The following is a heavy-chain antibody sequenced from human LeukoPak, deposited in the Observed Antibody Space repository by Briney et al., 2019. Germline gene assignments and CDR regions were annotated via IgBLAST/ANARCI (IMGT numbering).Heavy chain of an antibody. J-gene: IGHJ5*02. V-gene: IGHV4-34*01. Sequence: SETLSLTSAVYGGSFSGYYWSWIRQPPGKGLEWIGEINHSGSTNYNPSLKSRVTISVDRSKNQFSLKLSSVTAADTAVYYCARVNGVNWFDPWGQGTLVTVSS. CDR2: INHSGST. CDR3: ARVNGVNWFDP. D-gene: IGHD2-8*01. CDR1: GGSFSGYY.